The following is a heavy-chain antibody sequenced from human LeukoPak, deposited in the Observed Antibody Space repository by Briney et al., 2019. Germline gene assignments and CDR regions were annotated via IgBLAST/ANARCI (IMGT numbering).Heavy chain of an antibody. CDR3: ARVAYDSSGYYPYYFDY. CDR2: ISSSGSII. Sequence: GGSLRLSCAASGFTFSSFEMSWVRQAPGKGLEWVSYISSSGSIIYYADSVKGRFTISRDNAKNSLYLQTNSLRAEDTAVYYCARVAYDSSGYYPYYFDYWGQGTLVTVSS. D-gene: IGHD3-22*01. J-gene: IGHJ4*02. CDR1: GFTFSSFE. V-gene: IGHV3-48*03.